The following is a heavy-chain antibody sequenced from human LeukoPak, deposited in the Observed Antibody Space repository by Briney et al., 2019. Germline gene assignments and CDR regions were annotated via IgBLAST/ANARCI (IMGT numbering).Heavy chain of an antibody. CDR3: AKDKGWGYSAYDCYGMDV. CDR2: INSDGSST. D-gene: IGHD1-26*01. Sequence: PGGSLRLSCAASGFTFSSYWMHWVRQAPGKGLVWVSRINSDGSSTSYADSVKGRFTISRDNSKNTLYLQMNSLRAEDTAVYYCAKDKGWGYSAYDCYGMDVWGQGTTVTVSS. CDR1: GFTFSSYW. J-gene: IGHJ6*02. V-gene: IGHV3-74*01.